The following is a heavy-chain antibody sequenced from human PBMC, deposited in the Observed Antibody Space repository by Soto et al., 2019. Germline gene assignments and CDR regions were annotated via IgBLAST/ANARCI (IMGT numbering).Heavy chain of an antibody. CDR3: ARSPGYYFDY. V-gene: IGHV4-59*12. CDR2: IYYSVNT. Sequence: TSETLSLTCTVSGDSISSYYWSWIRQPPGKGLEWIGYIYYSVNTNYNPSLKSRVTIEVDTSKNQFSLKLSSVTAADTAVYYCARSPGYYFDYWGQGTLVTVSS. J-gene: IGHJ4*02. CDR1: GDSISSYY.